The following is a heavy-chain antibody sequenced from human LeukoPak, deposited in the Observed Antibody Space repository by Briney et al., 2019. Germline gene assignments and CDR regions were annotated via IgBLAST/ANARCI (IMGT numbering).Heavy chain of an antibody. CDR1: GGSFSGYY. Sequence: SETLSLTCAVYGGSFSGYYWSWIRQPPGKGLEWIGEINHSGSTNYNPSLKSRVTTSVDTSKNQFSLKLSSVTAADTAVYYCARDPDGYSYGFDYWGQGTLVTVSS. V-gene: IGHV4-34*01. CDR2: INHSGST. D-gene: IGHD5-18*01. J-gene: IGHJ4*02. CDR3: ARDPDGYSYGFDY.